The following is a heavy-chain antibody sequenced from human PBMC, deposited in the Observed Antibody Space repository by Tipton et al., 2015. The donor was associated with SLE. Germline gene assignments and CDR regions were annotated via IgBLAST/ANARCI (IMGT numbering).Heavy chain of an antibody. D-gene: IGHD3-22*01. CDR3: AKDQRITMIVGAFDI. CDR1: GFTFDDYA. CDR2: ISWNSGSI. V-gene: IGHV3-9*01. Sequence: SLRLSCAASGFTFDDYAMHWVRQAPGKGLEWVSGISWNSGSIGYADSVKGRFTISRDNAKNSPYLQMNSLRAEDTASYYCAKDQRITMIVGAFDIWGQGTMVTVSS. J-gene: IGHJ3*02.